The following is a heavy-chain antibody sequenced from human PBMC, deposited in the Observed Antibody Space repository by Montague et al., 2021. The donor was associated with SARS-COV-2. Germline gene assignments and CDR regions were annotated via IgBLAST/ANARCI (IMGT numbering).Heavy chain of an antibody. D-gene: IGHD1-1*01. CDR2: INPNSGGT. CDR3: ARMSSNSDDAFDI. CDR1: GYTFSDYY. Sequence: SVKVSCKASGYTFSDYYIHWVRQAPGQGLEWMGWINPNSGGTDYAQNFQAWVTMTRDTSTSTAYIELSRLRSDDTAVYYCARMSSNSDDAFDIWGQGTMVTVFS. J-gene: IGHJ3*02. V-gene: IGHV1-2*04.